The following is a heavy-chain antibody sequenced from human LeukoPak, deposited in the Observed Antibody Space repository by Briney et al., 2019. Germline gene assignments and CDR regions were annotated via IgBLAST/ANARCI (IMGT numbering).Heavy chain of an antibody. CDR1: GFTFSSFG. J-gene: IGHJ4*02. D-gene: IGHD2-15*01. Sequence: PGGFLRLSCAASGFTFSSFGMHWVRQAPGKGLEWVAIIWSDGSNEVYIESVKGRFTISRDNSKNTLYLHMNSLRGEDTAMYFCARGCGGGPGCYILDYWGQGTLVTVSS. V-gene: IGHV3-33*01. CDR2: IWSDGSNE. CDR3: ARGCGGGPGCYILDY.